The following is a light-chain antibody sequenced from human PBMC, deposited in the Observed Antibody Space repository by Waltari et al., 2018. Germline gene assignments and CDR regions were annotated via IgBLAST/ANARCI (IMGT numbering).Light chain of an antibody. J-gene: IGKJ4*01. CDR1: QTVFYSSNNRND. CDR3: QQYFNIPLT. Sequence: DLVMTQSPASLAVSLGARATITCKSSQTVFYSSNNRNDVAWYQPNPGQPPNLLIYWASARETGVPDRFSGSGSGTDFTLTISSLQAEDVAVYFCQQYFNIPLTFGGGTKVEIK. V-gene: IGKV4-1*01. CDR2: WAS.